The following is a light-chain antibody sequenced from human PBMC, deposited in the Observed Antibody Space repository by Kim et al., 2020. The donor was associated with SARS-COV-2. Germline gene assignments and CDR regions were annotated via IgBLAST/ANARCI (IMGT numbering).Light chain of an antibody. V-gene: IGLV2-8*01. Sequence: GQSVTISCTGTSSDVGGYDFVSWYQQHPGKAPKLIIYEVTKRPSGVPDRFSASKSGNTASLTVSGLHAEDEADYYCSSFAGNNNYVFGTGTQLTVL. CDR2: EVT. CDR3: SSFAGNNNYV. CDR1: SSDVGGYDF. J-gene: IGLJ1*01.